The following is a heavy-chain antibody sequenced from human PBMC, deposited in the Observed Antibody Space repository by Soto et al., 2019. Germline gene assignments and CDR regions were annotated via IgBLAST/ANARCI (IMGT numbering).Heavy chain of an antibody. CDR2: IYYSGST. D-gene: IGHD6-19*01. Sequence: LSLTCTVSGGSISSGGYYWSWIRQHPGKCLEWIGYIYYSGSTYYNPSLKSRVTISVDTSKNQFSLELSSVTAADTAVYYCARAPYSSGWFDAFDIWGQGTMVTVS. J-gene: IGHJ3*02. CDR3: ARAPYSSGWFDAFDI. CDR1: GGSISSGGYY. V-gene: IGHV4-31*03.